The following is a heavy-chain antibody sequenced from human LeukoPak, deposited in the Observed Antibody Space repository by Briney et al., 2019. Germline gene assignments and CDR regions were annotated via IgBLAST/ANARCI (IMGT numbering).Heavy chain of an antibody. CDR2: IRYDGSNK. J-gene: IGHJ4*02. V-gene: IGHV3-30*02. D-gene: IGHD7-27*01. Sequence: PGGSLRLSCAASGFTFSSYGMHWVRQAPGKGLEWVAFIRYDGSNKYYADSVKGRFTISRDNAKNSLYLQMNSLRAEDTAVYYCVKDTAWAFESWGPGTLVTASS. CDR3: VKDTAWAFES. CDR1: GFTFSSYG.